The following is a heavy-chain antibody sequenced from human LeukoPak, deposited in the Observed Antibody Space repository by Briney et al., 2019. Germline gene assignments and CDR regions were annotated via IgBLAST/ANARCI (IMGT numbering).Heavy chain of an antibody. CDR3: AKDLSSMVTYYFAY. J-gene: IGHJ4*02. Sequence: GGSLRLSCAASGFTFSNYWMHWVRQAPGKGLVWVSRINTDGSSTSYVDSVKGRFTISRDNAKNSLNLQMNSLRAEDTALYYCAKDLSSMVTYYFAYWGQGTLVTVSS. V-gene: IGHV3-74*01. D-gene: IGHD5-18*01. CDR2: INTDGSST. CDR1: GFTFSNYW.